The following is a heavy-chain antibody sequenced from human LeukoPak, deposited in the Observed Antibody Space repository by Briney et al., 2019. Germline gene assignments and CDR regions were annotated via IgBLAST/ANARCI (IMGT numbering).Heavy chain of an antibody. CDR1: GGTFSSYA. V-gene: IGHV1-69*05. Sequence: ASVKVSCKASGGTFSSYAISWVRQAPGQGLEWMGRIIPIFGTANYAQKFQGRVTITTDESTSTAYMELSSLRSEDTAVYYCAREAASYYYGSGRNWFDPWGQGTLVTVSS. J-gene: IGHJ5*02. CDR2: IIPIFGTA. D-gene: IGHD3-10*01. CDR3: AREAASYYYGSGRNWFDP.